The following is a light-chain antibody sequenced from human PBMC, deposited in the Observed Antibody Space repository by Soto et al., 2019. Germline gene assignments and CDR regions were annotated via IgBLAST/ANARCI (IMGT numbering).Light chain of an antibody. Sequence: QSALTQPASVSGSPGQSITISCTGTSSDIGHYDYVSWYQQHPGKSPKLMIYHVTYRPSGVSNRYSGSKSGNSASLTISGLQADDEDDYYCCSLTPSHTYVFGSGTKLTV. V-gene: IGLV2-14*03. CDR2: HVT. CDR3: CSLTPSHTYV. J-gene: IGLJ1*01. CDR1: SSDIGHYDY.